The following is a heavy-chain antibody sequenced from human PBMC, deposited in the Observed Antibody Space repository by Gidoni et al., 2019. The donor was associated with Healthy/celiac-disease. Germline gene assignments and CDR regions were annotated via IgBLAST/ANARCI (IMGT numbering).Heavy chain of an antibody. Sequence: VQLLESGGGVVQPGGCLRLSCAASGYTLSSYAMSWGRQAPGRGLAWVSAISGIGGSTYYADSVKGRFTISRDNSKNTLYLQMNSLRAEDTAVYYCAKDLWDIVVVVAAKGASAFDIWGQGTMVTVSS. CDR3: AKDLWDIVVVVAAKGASAFDI. D-gene: IGHD2-15*01. CDR2: ISGIGGST. J-gene: IGHJ3*02. V-gene: IGHV3-23*01. CDR1: GYTLSSYA.